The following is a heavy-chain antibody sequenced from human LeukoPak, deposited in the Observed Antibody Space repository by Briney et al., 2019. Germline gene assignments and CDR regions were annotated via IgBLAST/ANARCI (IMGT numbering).Heavy chain of an antibody. Sequence: SETLSLTCTVSGYSISSGYYWGWIRQPPGKGLEWIGSIYHSGSTYYNPSLKSRVTISVDTSKNQFSLKLSSVTAADTAVYYCAGIVVDYMDVWGKGTTVTVSS. CDR1: GYSISSGYY. CDR3: AGIVVDYMDV. V-gene: IGHV4-38-2*02. CDR2: IYHSGST. J-gene: IGHJ6*03. D-gene: IGHD2-2*01.